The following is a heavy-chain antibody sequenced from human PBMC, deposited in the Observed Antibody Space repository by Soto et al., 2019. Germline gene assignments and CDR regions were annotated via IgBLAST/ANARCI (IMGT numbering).Heavy chain of an antibody. Sequence: ASVKVSCKASGGTFSSYAISWVRQAPGQGLEWMGWMNPNSGNTGYAQKFQGRVTMTRNTSISTAYMELSSLRSEDTAVYYCARVRGDTYYYGSGSGYYYYGMDVWGQGTTVTVS. D-gene: IGHD3-10*01. CDR3: ARVRGDTYYYGSGSGYYYYGMDV. CDR1: GGTFSSYA. J-gene: IGHJ6*02. V-gene: IGHV1-8*02. CDR2: MNPNSGNT.